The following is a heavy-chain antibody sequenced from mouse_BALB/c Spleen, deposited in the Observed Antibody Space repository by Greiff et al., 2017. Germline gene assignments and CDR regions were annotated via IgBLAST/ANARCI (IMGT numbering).Heavy chain of an antibody. J-gene: IGHJ3*01. V-gene: IGHV14-3*02. CDR3: ARPLIYYGYDGFAY. D-gene: IGHD2-2*01. CDR1: GFNIKDTY. CDR2: IDTANGNT. Sequence: VQLQQSGAELVKPGASVKLSCTASGFNIKDTYMHWVKQRPEQGLEWIGRIDTANGNTKYDPKFQGKATITADTSSNTAYLQLSSLTSEDTAVYYCARPLIYYGYDGFAYWGQGTLVTVSA.